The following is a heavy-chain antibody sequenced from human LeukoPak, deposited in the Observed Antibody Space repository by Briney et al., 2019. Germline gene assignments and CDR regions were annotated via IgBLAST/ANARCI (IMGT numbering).Heavy chain of an antibody. Sequence: SETLSLTCTVSGGSISSYYWSWIRQPPGKGLEWIGYIYYSGSTNYNPSLKSRVTISVDMSKNQFSLKLSSVTAADTAVYYCAGVVRGVIIGDAFDIWGQGTMVTVSS. CDR1: GGSISSYY. J-gene: IGHJ3*02. CDR2: IYYSGST. V-gene: IGHV4-59*01. CDR3: AGVVRGVIIGDAFDI. D-gene: IGHD3-10*01.